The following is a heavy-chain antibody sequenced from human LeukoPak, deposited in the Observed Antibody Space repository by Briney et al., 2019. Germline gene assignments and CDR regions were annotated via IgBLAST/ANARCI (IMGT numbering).Heavy chain of an antibody. CDR2: ISAYNGNT. V-gene: IGHV1-18*01. CDR3: ARRPRIVGAINWFDP. Sequence: WASVKVSCKASGYTFTSYGISWVRQAPGQGLEWMGWISAYNGNTNYAQKLQGRVTMTTDTSTSTAYMELRSLRSDDTAVYYCARRPRIVGAINWFDPWGQGTLVTVSS. J-gene: IGHJ5*02. D-gene: IGHD1-26*01. CDR1: GYTFTSYG.